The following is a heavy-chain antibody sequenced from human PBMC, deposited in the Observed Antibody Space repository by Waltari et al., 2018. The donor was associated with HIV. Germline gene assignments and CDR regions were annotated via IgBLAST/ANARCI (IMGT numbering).Heavy chain of an antibody. Sequence: QLQLQESGPGLVKPSETLSLTCTVSGCSISSSSYYWGWIRQPPGKGLEWIGSIYYSGSTYYNPSLKSRVTISVDTSKNQFSLKLSSVTAADTAVYYCARHSFSGRDYWGQGTLVTVSS. J-gene: IGHJ4*02. CDR3: ARHSFSGRDY. CDR1: GCSISSSSYY. CDR2: IYYSGST. D-gene: IGHD2-15*01. V-gene: IGHV4-39*01.